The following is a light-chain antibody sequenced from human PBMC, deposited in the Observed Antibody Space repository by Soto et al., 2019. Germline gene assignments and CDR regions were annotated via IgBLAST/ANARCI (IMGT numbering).Light chain of an antibody. CDR2: AAS. CDR3: LQHDSYPRLT. J-gene: IGKJ4*01. CDR1: QGIRND. V-gene: IGKV1-17*01. Sequence: DIPMTQSPSTLSAFVGDRVTITCRASQGIRNDLGWYQQKPGKAPKRLIYAASSMQSGVPKRFSGSGSGNDFTITISSPQPADSAPHSCLQHDSYPRLTFGGGTNVEIK.